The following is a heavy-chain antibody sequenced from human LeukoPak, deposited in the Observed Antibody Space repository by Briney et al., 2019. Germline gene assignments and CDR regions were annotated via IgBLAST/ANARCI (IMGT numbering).Heavy chain of an antibody. CDR2: ISNRSSTI. Sequence: GGSLRLSCAASGFTFSSYSMNCLREARGKALEWVSYISNRSSTIYYADSVKARITLSRDNSKNTLYVQMKSLRAEDTADYYCAKDFVVVPGNVNYFDYWGQGTLVTVSS. V-gene: IGHV3-48*01. D-gene: IGHD2-21*02. CDR3: AKDFVVVPGNVNYFDY. CDR1: GFTFSSYS. J-gene: IGHJ4*02.